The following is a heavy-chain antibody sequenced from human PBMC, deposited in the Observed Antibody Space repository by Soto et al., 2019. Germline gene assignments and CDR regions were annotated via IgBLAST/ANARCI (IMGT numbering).Heavy chain of an antibody. Sequence: EVHLVETGGGLIQPGGSLRLSCAVSGFSVSDNYMSWVRQTPEKGLEWVSVIYSGDREYYADSVKGRFTISRDNSTNTLFLQMNSLRAEDTAIYYCAKDLYCSRWGQGTLVTVSS. J-gene: IGHJ4*02. D-gene: IGHD2-15*01. CDR3: AKDLYCSR. V-gene: IGHV3-53*02. CDR2: IYSGDRE. CDR1: GFSVSDNY.